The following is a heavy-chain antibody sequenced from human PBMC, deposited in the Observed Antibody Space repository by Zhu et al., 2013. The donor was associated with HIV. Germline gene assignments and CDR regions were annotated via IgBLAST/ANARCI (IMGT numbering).Heavy chain of an antibody. J-gene: IGHJ6*02. D-gene: IGHD3-10*01. CDR1: GYTFTSYY. V-gene: IGHV1-46*03. CDR2: INPSGGST. Sequence: QVQLVQSGAEVKKPGASVKVSCKASGYTFTSYYMHWVRQAPGQGLEWMGIINPSGGSTSYAQKFQGRVTMTRDTSTSTVYMELSSLRSEDTAVYYCARSLEPYGSGSYYDWIGEAQYYYYGMDVVGPRDHGHRLL. CDR3: ARSLEPYGSGSYYDWIGEAQYYYYGMDV.